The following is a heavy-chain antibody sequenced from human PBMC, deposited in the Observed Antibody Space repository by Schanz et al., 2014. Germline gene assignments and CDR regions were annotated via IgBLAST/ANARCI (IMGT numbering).Heavy chain of an antibody. V-gene: IGHV3-48*04. CDR1: GFTFSTYA. Sequence: EVQLVESGGGLVQPGGSLRLSCAASGFTFSTYAMSWVRQAPGKGLEWVSDISSGSSYANYADSVKGRFTISRDNAKNSLYLQMNTLRAEDTAVYYCARDRGYCSGGSCLTFDYWGQGTLXTVSS. J-gene: IGHJ4*02. CDR2: ISSGSSYA. D-gene: IGHD2-15*01. CDR3: ARDRGYCSGGSCLTFDY.